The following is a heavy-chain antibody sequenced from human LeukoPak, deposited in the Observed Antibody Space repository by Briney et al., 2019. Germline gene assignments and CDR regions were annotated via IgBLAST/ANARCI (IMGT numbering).Heavy chain of an antibody. V-gene: IGHV1-18*01. Sequence: GASVKVSCKASGYTLGSYGITWVRQAPGQGLEWMGWISAYNGNTKYPQKLQGRVTMTTDTSTSTAYMELRSLRSDDTAVYYCARGPIIDIVIVPAADDYYYMDVWGKGTTVTVSS. CDR1: GYTLGSYG. D-gene: IGHD2-2*01. CDR2: ISAYNGNT. CDR3: ARGPIIDIVIVPAADDYYYMDV. J-gene: IGHJ6*03.